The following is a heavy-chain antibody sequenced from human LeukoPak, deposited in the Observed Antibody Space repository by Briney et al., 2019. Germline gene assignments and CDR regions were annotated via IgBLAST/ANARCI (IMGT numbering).Heavy chain of an antibody. Sequence: GGSLRLSCAASGVTFSDYYMSWIRQAPGKRLHWVSYIGTGGSITYYADSVKGRFTISRDNAKNSLYLQMNSLRVEDTAVYYCARILEGYHYYMDVWGKGTTVTVSS. CDR2: IGTGGSIT. J-gene: IGHJ6*03. CDR3: ARILEGYHYYMDV. CDR1: GVTFSDYY. V-gene: IGHV3-11*04.